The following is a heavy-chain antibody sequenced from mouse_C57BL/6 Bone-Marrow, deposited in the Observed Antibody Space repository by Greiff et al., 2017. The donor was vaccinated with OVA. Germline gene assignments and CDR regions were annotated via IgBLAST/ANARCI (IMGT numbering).Heavy chain of an antibody. V-gene: IGHV1-64*01. CDR1: GYTFTSYW. J-gene: IGHJ4*01. CDR3: ARLIYYGRGRADMDY. Sequence: QVQLQQPGAELVKPGASVKLSCKASGYTFTSYWMHWVKQRPGQGLEWIGMIHPNSGSTNYNERFKGKATLTVDKSSSTAYMQLSSLTSEDSAVYYCARLIYYGRGRADMDYWGQGTSVTVSS. D-gene: IGHD2-1*01. CDR2: IHPNSGST.